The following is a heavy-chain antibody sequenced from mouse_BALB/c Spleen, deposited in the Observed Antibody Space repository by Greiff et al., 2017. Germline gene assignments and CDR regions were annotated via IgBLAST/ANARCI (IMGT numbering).Heavy chain of an antibody. Sequence: QVQLKQPGAELVRPGASVKLSCKASGYTFTSYWMNWVKQRPGQGLEWIGMIDPSDSETHYNQMFKDKATLNVDKSSNTAYMQLSSLTSEDSAVYYCARSTMTTYYYAMDYWGQGTSVTVSS. CDR1: GYTFTSYW. CDR2: IDPSDSET. CDR3: ARSTMTTYYYAMDY. J-gene: IGHJ4*01. D-gene: IGHD2-4*01. V-gene: IGHV1-61*01.